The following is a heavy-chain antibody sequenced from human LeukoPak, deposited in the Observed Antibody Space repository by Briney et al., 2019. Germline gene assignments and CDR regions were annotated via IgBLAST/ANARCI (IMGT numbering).Heavy chain of an antibody. Sequence: SDTLSLTCSVSGGYTRSYYWGRVRQPAGKGLEWIGRKDSIGSTHYNPSLKSRITMSVDTSKNEFSLSVRSVTAADTAVYFCGRQGYTASYYFLDYWSQGTLVTVSS. CDR1: GGYTRSYY. J-gene: IGHJ4*02. CDR3: GRQGYTASYYFLDY. D-gene: IGHD1-26*01. CDR2: KDSIGST. V-gene: IGHV4-4*07.